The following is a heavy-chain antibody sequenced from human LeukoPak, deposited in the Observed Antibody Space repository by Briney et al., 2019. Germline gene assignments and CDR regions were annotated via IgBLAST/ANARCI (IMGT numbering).Heavy chain of an antibody. CDR2: IIPMFGTT. Sequence: SVKVSCKASGGTLWSYAMSWVRQAPGQGLEWMGGIIPMFGTTNYAQKFQGRVTIGADTSTNTAYVEVRGLRSEDTAVYYCARATAIGNYYHGMDVWGKGTTVSVSS. D-gene: IGHD2-2*02. CDR3: ARATAIGNYYHGMDV. J-gene: IGHJ6*04. CDR1: GGTLWSYA. V-gene: IGHV1-69*06.